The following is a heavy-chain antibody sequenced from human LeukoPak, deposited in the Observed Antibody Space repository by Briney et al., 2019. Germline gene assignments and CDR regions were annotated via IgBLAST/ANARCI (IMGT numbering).Heavy chain of an antibody. V-gene: IGHV3-33*01. Sequence: HPGGSLRLSCAASGFTFSSYGMHWVRQAPGKGLEWVAVIWYEGCNKYYADSVKGRFTISRDNSKNTLYLQMNSLRAEDTAVYYCARAYCSSTSCYAFNYYYYGMDVWGQGTTVTVSS. J-gene: IGHJ6*02. CDR1: GFTFSSYG. CDR2: IWYEGCNK. D-gene: IGHD2-2*01. CDR3: ARAYCSSTSCYAFNYYYYGMDV.